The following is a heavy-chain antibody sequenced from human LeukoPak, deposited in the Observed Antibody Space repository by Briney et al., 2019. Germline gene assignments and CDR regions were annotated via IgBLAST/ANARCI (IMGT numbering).Heavy chain of an antibody. CDR1: GFAFSNYG. D-gene: IGHD3-10*01. V-gene: IGHV3-30*03. J-gene: IGHJ4*02. CDR3: ARDGGRATIVRGIIIMSVGDF. Sequence: PGRSLGLSCAASGFAFSNYGMHWVRQAPGQGLEWVAVISFDGTNKYYADSLKGRFTISRDNSKNTVYLQMNSLRPEDTAVYYCARDGGRATIVRGIIIMSVGDFWGQGALVTVST. CDR2: ISFDGTNK.